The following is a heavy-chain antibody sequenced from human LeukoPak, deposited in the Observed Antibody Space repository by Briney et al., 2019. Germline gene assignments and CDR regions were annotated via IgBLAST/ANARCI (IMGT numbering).Heavy chain of an antibody. CDR1: GFTVSSSY. CDR3: AKDSSYSSSWSDY. Sequence: QSGGSLRLSCAASGFTVSSSYMSWVRQAPGKGLEWVSAISGSGGSTYYADSVKGRFTISRDNSKNTLYLQMNSLRAEDTAVYYCAKDSSYSSSWSDYWGQGTLVTVSS. D-gene: IGHD6-13*01. V-gene: IGHV3-23*01. CDR2: ISGSGGST. J-gene: IGHJ4*02.